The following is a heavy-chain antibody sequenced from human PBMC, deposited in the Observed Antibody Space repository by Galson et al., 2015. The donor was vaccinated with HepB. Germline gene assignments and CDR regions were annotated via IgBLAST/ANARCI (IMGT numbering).Heavy chain of an antibody. V-gene: IGHV3-21*01. CDR3: ARGGSYSSLDY. Sequence: SLRLSCAASGFTFSSYSMNWVRQAPGKGLEWVSSISSSSSSIYYADSVKGRFTISRANAKNSLHLQMNSLRAEDTAVYYCARGGSYSSLDYWGQGTLVTVSS. CDR2: ISSSSSSI. D-gene: IGHD6-13*01. CDR1: GFTFSSYS. J-gene: IGHJ4*02.